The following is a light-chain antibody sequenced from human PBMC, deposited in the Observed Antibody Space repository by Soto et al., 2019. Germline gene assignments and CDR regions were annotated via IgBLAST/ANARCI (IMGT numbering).Light chain of an antibody. CDR2: GAS. V-gene: IGKV3-15*01. J-gene: IGKJ1*01. CDR1: QSVDIN. Sequence: EIVLTHSPGTLSVSPWYRVTLSFSSSQSVDINLAVYQQRAGQAPRLLVYGASTKATDMPGRFSGRGSGTEFTLTINNLQSEDFAVYYCQKYRNWPRTFGQGTKVDIK. CDR3: QKYRNWPRT.